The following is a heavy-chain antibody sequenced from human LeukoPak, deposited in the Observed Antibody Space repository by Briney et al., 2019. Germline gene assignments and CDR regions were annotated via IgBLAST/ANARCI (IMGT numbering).Heavy chain of an antibody. Sequence: SQTLSLSSTVSGVSISNTRYHWGWIRPPPGKGLEWVVSIYYSGATYYNPSLKSRVTISVDTSRNHFSLKLSSVTAADTAVYHCAREIVSSVESWGQGSLVTVSS. J-gene: IGHJ4*02. CDR1: GVSISNTRYH. CDR2: IYYSGAT. V-gene: IGHV4-39*02. D-gene: IGHD6-6*01. CDR3: AREIVSSVES.